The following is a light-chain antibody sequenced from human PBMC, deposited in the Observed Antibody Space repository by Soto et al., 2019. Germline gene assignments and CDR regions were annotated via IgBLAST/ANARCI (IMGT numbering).Light chain of an antibody. J-gene: IGLJ1*01. V-gene: IGLV2-14*01. CDR1: SSDVGIYNY. Sequence: QSALTQPASVSGSPGQSIAISCTGSSSDVGIYNYVSWYQQHPGKVPKLIIYEVTNRPSGVSNRFSGSKSGNTASLTISGLQAADEADYYCSSYTTSSTRVFGTGTTVTVL. CDR3: SSYTTSSTRV. CDR2: EVT.